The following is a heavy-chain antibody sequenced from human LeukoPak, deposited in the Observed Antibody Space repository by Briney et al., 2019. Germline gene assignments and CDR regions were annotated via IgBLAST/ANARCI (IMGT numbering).Heavy chain of an antibody. J-gene: IGHJ3*02. V-gene: IGHV3-30-3*01. D-gene: IGHD3-3*01. CDR3: ARDYCDFWSGYSAHDAFDI. Sequence: GRSLRLSCAASGFTFSSYAMHWVRQAPGKGLEWVAVISYDGSNKYYADSVKGRFTISRDNSKNTLYLQMNSLRAEDTAVYYCARDYCDFWSGYSAHDAFDIWGQGTMVTVSS. CDR1: GFTFSSYA. CDR2: ISYDGSNK.